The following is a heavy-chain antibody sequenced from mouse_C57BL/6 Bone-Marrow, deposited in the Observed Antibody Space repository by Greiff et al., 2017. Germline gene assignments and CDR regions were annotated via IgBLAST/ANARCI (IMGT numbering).Heavy chain of an antibody. D-gene: IGHD2-4*01. V-gene: IGHV5-12*01. CDR2: ISNGGGST. CDR1: GFTFSDYY. Sequence: EVMLVESGGGLVQPGGSLKLSCAASGFTFSDYYMYWVRQTPEKRLEWVAYISNGGGSTYYPDTVKGRFTISRDNAKNTLYLQMSRLKSEDTAMYYCARPYDYDVGFAYWGQGTLVTVSA. CDR3: ARPYDYDVGFAY. J-gene: IGHJ3*01.